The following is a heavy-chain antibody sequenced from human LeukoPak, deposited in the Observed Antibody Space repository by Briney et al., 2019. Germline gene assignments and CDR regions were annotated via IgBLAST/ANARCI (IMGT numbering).Heavy chain of an antibody. J-gene: IGHJ4*02. V-gene: IGHV3-7*03. CDR1: GFTFSSYW. D-gene: IGHD2-2*03. Sequence: GGSLRLSCAASGFTFSSYWMSWVRQAPGKGLEWVANIKQDGSEKYYVDSVKGRFTISRDNAKNSLYLQMNSLRAEDTAVYYCAREMDIVVVPAAPFDYWGQGTLVTVSS. CDR2: IKQDGSEK. CDR3: AREMDIVVVPAAPFDY.